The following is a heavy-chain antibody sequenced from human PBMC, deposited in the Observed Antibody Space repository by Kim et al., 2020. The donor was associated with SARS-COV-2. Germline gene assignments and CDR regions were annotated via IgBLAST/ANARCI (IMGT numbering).Heavy chain of an antibody. Sequence: GGSLRLSCTATGFTFDTHGMHWVRQTRGGRLEWLSYITSGGGSIYYSDFALGRFTISRDNAQNSLYLQMDGLRDEDTAVYHCAARNGYYRYWYSEIWGR. V-gene: IGHV3-48*02. CDR3: AARNGYYRYWYSEI. CDR2: ITSGGGSI. D-gene: IGHD1-26*01. J-gene: IGHJ2*01. CDR1: GFTFDTHG.